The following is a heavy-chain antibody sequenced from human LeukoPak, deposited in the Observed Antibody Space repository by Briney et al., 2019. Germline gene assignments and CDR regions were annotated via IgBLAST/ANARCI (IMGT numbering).Heavy chain of an antibody. V-gene: IGHV4-59*01. CDR2: IYYSGST. CDR3: ARDVGGNYQNWFDP. Sequence: SETLSLTCTVSGGSITTYYWTWIRQPPGKGLEWTGYIYYSGSTNYNPSLKSRVTISVDTSKNQFSLQLSSLTAADTAVYYCARDVGGNYQNWFDPWGQGTLVTVSS. J-gene: IGHJ5*02. D-gene: IGHD1-26*01. CDR1: GGSITTYY.